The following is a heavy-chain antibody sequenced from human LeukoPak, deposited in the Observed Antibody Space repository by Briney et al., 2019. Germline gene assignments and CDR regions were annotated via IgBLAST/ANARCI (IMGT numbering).Heavy chain of an antibody. Sequence: PSETLSLTCTVSGGSISSSSYYWGWIRQPPGKGLEWIGSIYYSGSTYYNPSLKSRVTISVDTSKNQFSLKLSSVTAADTAVYYCARDRVNFWSGYSTINWFDPRGQGTLVTVSS. V-gene: IGHV4-39*02. CDR1: GGSISSSSYY. J-gene: IGHJ5*02. CDR2: IYYSGST. CDR3: ARDRVNFWSGYSTINWFDP. D-gene: IGHD3-3*01.